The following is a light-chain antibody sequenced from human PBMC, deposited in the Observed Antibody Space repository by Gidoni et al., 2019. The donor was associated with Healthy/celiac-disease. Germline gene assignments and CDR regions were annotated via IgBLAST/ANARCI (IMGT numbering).Light chain of an antibody. J-gene: IGKJ1*01. V-gene: IGKV3-15*01. Sequence: IVMTQSPATLSVSPGERATLSCRASQSVSSNLAWYQQKPGQPPRRLIYGASTRATGIPARFSGSGSGTEFTLTISSRQSEDFAVYYCQQYNNWPTWTFGQGTKVEIK. CDR2: GAS. CDR3: QQYNNWPTWT. CDR1: QSVSSN.